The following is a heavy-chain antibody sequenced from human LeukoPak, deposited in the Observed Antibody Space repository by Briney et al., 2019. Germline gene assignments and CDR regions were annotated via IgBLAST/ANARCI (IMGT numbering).Heavy chain of an antibody. J-gene: IGHJ4*02. Sequence: GASVKVSCKASGYTFTSYGISWVRQAPGQGLEWMGWISAYNGNTNYAQKLQGRVTMTTDTSTSTAYMELSSLRSEDTAVYYCARDHSYGYQQATVAPLDYWGQGTLVTVSS. D-gene: IGHD5-18*01. CDR1: GYTFTSYG. V-gene: IGHV1-18*01. CDR2: ISAYNGNT. CDR3: ARDHSYGYQQATVAPLDY.